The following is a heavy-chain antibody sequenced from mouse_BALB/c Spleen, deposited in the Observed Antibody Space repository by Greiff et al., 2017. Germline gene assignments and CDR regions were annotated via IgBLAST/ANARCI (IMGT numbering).Heavy chain of an antibody. CDR3: AREDYGYDAYYAMDY. CDR2: INPSTGYT. V-gene: IGHV1-7*01. D-gene: IGHD2-2*01. CDR1: GYTFTSYW. Sequence: QVQLQQSGAELAKPGASVKMSCKASGYTFTSYWMHWVKQRPGQGLEWIGYINPSTGYTEYNQKFKDKATLTADKSSSTAYMQLSSLTSEDSAVYYCAREDYGYDAYYAMDYWGQGTSVTVSS. J-gene: IGHJ4*01.